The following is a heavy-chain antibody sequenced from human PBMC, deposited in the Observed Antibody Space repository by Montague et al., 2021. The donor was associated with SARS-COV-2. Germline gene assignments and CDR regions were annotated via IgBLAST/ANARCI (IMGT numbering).Heavy chain of an antibody. J-gene: IGHJ6*02. V-gene: IGHV4-34*01. CDR2: INHSGST. CDR3: ARGRRRYNWRDETSYYYGMDV. CDR1: GGSLSGYY. D-gene: IGHD1-20*01. Sequence: SETLSLTCAVYGGSLSGYYWSWIRQPPGEGLEWIGEINHSGSTNYNPSXXSRVTISLDTSKNQFSLKLSSVTAAGTAVYYCARGRRRYNWRDETSYYYGMDVWGQGTTVTVSS.